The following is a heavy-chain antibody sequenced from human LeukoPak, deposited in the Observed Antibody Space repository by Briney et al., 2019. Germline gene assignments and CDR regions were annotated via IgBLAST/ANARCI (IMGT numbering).Heavy chain of an antibody. Sequence: QLVQSGAEVKRPGASVKVSCKASGYTFTNYGFSWVRQVPGQGLEWMGWINPNSGGTNYAQKFQGRVTMTRDTSISTAYMELSRLRSDDTAVYYCARAGSTDLYYYYMDVWGKGTTVTVSS. J-gene: IGHJ6*03. D-gene: IGHD2-2*01. CDR1: GYTFTNYG. CDR3: ARAGSTDLYYYYMDV. V-gene: IGHV1-2*02. CDR2: INPNSGGT.